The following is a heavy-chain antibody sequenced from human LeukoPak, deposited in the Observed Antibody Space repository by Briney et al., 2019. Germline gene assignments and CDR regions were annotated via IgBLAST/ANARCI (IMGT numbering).Heavy chain of an antibody. CDR3: ARAGCSGYERDYYGMDV. V-gene: IGHV3-74*01. D-gene: IGHD5-12*01. Sequence: GGSLRLSCAASGFTFSSYWMHWVRQAPGKGLVWVSRINSDGSSTSYADSVKGRFTISRDNAKNTLYLQMNSLRAEDTAVYYCARAGCSGYERDYYGMDVWGKGTTVTVSS. CDR2: INSDGSST. J-gene: IGHJ6*04. CDR1: GFTFSSYW.